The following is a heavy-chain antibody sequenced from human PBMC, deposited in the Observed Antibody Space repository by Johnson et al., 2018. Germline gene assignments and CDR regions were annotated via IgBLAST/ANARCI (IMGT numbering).Heavy chain of an antibody. CDR3: AKGNRYFAWSGHHYYYDMDV. V-gene: IGHV3-23*04. CDR2: ISGSGGST. CDR1: GFTFSSYA. J-gene: IGHJ6*03. Sequence: VQLVQSGGGVVQPGRSLRLSCVASGFTFSSYAMSWVRQAPGKGLEWVSAISGSGGSTYYADSVKGRFTISRDNSKNTLYLQMNSLRAEDTAVYYCAKGNRYFAWSGHHYYYDMDVWGKGTTVTVSS. D-gene: IGHD3-9*01.